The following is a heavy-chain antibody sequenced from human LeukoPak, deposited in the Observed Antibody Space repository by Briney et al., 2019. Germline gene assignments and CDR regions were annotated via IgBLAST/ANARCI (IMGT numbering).Heavy chain of an antibody. Sequence: ASVKLSCKASGYTLTDSYMHWVRQAPGQGLEWMGWINPNSGGTTYAKRFQGRVTMTRDTSISTAYMELSGLRSDETAVYYCARDRSALGYRQFGCWGQGTLVTVSS. CDR1: GYTLTDSY. V-gene: IGHV1-2*02. CDR3: ARDRSALGYRQFGC. J-gene: IGHJ4*02. CDR2: INPNSGGT. D-gene: IGHD5-18*01.